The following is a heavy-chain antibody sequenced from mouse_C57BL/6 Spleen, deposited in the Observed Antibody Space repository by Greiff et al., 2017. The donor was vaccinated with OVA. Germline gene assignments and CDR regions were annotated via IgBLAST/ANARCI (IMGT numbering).Heavy chain of an antibody. D-gene: IGHD1-1*01. CDR2: INPSNGGT. CDR1: GYTFTSYW. CDR3: ARCYGSSYVAMDD. V-gene: IGHV1-53*01. J-gene: IGHJ4*01. Sequence: QVQLQQPGTELVKPGASVKLSCTASGYTFTSYWMHWVKQRPGQGLEWIGNINPSNGGTNYNEKFKSKATLTVDKSSSTAYLQLSSLTSEDSAVYYGARCYGSSYVAMDDWGQGTSVTVAS.